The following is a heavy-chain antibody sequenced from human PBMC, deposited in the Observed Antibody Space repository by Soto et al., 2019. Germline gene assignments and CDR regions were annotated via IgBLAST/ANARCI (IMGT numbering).Heavy chain of an antibody. V-gene: IGHV3-23*01. J-gene: IGHJ6*02. CDR1: GFTFDSCV. D-gene: IGHD6-13*01. Sequence: GGSLRLSCAASGFTFDSCVMRWVRQAPGKGLEWRSLISGSGRYTDYADSVKGRFTISRDDSKNTLYLHMNSLRVEDTAVYYCAKDPPSERMQPDYGMDVWGQGTTVTVSS. CDR3: AKDPPSERMQPDYGMDV. CDR2: ISGSGRYT.